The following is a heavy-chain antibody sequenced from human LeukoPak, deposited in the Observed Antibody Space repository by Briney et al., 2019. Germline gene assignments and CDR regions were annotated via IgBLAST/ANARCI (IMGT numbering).Heavy chain of an antibody. V-gene: IGHV1-2*02. CDR1: GYTFTGYY. CDR2: INPNSGGT. J-gene: IGHJ5*02. CDR3: ARDYYGSGSSSGFDP. Sequence: ASVKVSCKASGYTFTGYYMHWVRQAPGQGLEWMGWINPNSGGTNYAQKFQGRVTMTRDTSISTAYMELSSLRSEDTAVYYCARDYYGSGSSSGFDPWGQGTLVTVSS. D-gene: IGHD3-10*01.